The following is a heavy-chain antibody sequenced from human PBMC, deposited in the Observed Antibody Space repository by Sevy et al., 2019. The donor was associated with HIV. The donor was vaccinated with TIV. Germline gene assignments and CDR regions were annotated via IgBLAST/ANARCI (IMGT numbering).Heavy chain of an antibody. D-gene: IGHD3-9*01. CDR2: ISDDGGKK. CDR1: GFTFNAYD. J-gene: IGHJ3*02. CDR3: AKDLYYDILTGDATDAFDM. Sequence: GGSLRLSCAVSGFTFNAYDMHWVRQAPGKGLEYMALISDDGGKKYYAHSVKGRFTISRDNSENTLYLQMNNLRAEDTAVYYCAKDLYYDILTGDATDAFDMWGQGSMVTVSS. V-gene: IGHV3-30*18.